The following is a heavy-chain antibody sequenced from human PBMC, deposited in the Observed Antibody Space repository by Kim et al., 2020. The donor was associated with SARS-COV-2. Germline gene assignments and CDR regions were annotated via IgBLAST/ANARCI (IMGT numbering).Heavy chain of an antibody. CDR2: IIPILGIA. V-gene: IGHV1-69*04. CDR1: GGTFSSYA. Sequence: SVKVSCKASGGTFSSYAISWVRQAPGQGLEWMGRIIPILGIANYAQKFQGRVTITADKSTSTAYMELSSLRSEDTAVYYCARGGRDGWFDPWGQGTLVTVSS. CDR3: ARGGRDGWFDP. D-gene: IGHD1-26*01. J-gene: IGHJ5*02.